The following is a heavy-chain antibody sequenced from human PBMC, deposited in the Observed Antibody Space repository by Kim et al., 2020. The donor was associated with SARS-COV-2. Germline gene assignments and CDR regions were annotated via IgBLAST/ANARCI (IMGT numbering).Heavy chain of an antibody. V-gene: IGHV4-34*01. CDR1: GGSFSGYY. J-gene: IGHJ5*02. CDR2: INHSGST. Sequence: SETLSLTCAVYGGSFSGYYWSWIRQPPGKGLEWIGEINHSGSTNYNPSLKSRVTISVDTSKNQFSLKLSSVTAADTAVYYCAAPGGAGRPATRTQLLHHDSWFDPWGQGTLVTVSS. CDR3: AAPGGAGRPATRTQLLHHDSWFDP. D-gene: IGHD1-1*01.